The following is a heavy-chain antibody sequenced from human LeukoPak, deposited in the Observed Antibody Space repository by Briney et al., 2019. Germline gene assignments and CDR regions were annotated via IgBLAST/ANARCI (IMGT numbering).Heavy chain of an antibody. Sequence: ASVKVSCKASGDTFTDYYMHWVRQAPGQGLEWMGWINPNNGGTTYAQNFQGRVTMTRDTSISTAYMEPSRLRSDDSAIYYCTRDHCSFANCYEDYYYGMDVWGQGTTVTVSS. CDR1: GDTFTDYY. V-gene: IGHV1-2*02. CDR3: TRDHCSFANCYEDYYYGMDV. CDR2: INPNNGGT. J-gene: IGHJ6*02. D-gene: IGHD2-2*01.